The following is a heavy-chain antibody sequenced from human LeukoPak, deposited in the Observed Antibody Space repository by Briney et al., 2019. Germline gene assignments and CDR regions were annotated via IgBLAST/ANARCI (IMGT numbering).Heavy chain of an antibody. Sequence: GGSLRLSCAASGFTFSSYAMSWVRQVPGKGLEWVSVISGSGGSTYYADSVKGRFTISRDNSKNTLYLQMNSLRAEDTAVYYCAKDPGVEVLFDYWGQGTLVTVSS. CDR3: AKDPGVEVLFDY. CDR1: GFTFSSYA. V-gene: IGHV3-23*01. CDR2: ISGSGGST. J-gene: IGHJ4*02. D-gene: IGHD3-10*01.